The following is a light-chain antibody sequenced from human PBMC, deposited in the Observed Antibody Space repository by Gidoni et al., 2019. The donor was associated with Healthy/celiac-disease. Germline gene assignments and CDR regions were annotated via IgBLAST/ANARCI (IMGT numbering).Light chain of an antibody. J-gene: IGLJ2*01. CDR1: SSDVVGYNY. CDR3: SSYTSSSTLDVV. Sequence: QSALTQPPSVSGSPGQSITIPCTGTSSDVVGYNYVSWYQQHPGKAPKLMIYDVSNRPSGVSNRFSGSKSGNTASLTISGLQAEDEADYYCSSYTSSSTLDVVFGGGTKLTVL. CDR2: DVS. V-gene: IGLV2-14*03.